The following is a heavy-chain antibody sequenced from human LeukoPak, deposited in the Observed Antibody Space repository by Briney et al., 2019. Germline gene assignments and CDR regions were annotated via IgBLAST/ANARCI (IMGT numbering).Heavy chain of an antibody. V-gene: IGHV1-2*02. CDR3: ASGLRSSGKSDY. Sequence: ASVKVSCKASGGTFSSYAISWVRQAPGQGLEWMGWINPNSGGTNYAQKFQGRVTMTRDTSISTAYMELSRLRSDDTAVYYCASGLRSSGKSDYWGQGTLVTVSS. J-gene: IGHJ4*02. D-gene: IGHD3-22*01. CDR1: GGTFSSYA. CDR2: INPNSGGT.